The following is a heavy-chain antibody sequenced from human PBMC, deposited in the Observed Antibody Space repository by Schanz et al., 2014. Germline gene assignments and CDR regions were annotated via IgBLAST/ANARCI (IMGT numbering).Heavy chain of an antibody. V-gene: IGHV3-21*01. CDR1: GFDFNSYS. Sequence: ESGGGLVQPGGSLRLSCEASGFDFNSYSMNWVRQAPGKGLEWVSSISSSGSYIHYADSVKGRFTISRDNAKNTLYLQMNSLRAEDTAVYYCARDSRPNYDFLTAYYSIDYWGQGTLVTVSS. CDR3: ARDSRPNYDFLTAYYSIDY. J-gene: IGHJ4*02. D-gene: IGHD3-9*01. CDR2: ISSSGSYI.